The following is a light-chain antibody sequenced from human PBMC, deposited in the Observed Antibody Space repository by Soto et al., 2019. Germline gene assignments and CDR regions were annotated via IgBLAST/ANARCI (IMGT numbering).Light chain of an antibody. CDR2: RNN. Sequence: QSVLTQPPSASGTPGQKVTIFCSGSSSNIGDNYVYWHQQLPGTAPKLLIYRNNQRPSGGPDRFSGSKSGTSASLAISGLRSEDEADYYCAAWDDSLSGYVFGPGTKVTVL. CDR1: SSNIGDNY. CDR3: AAWDDSLSGYV. J-gene: IGLJ1*01. V-gene: IGLV1-47*01.